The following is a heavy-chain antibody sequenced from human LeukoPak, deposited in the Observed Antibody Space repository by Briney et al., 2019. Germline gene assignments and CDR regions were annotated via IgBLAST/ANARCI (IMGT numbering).Heavy chain of an antibody. CDR1: GGSISSSSYY. CDR3: ARDPGITMVRGVIPHDY. Sequence: SETLSLTCTVSGGSISSSSYYWGWIRQPPGKGLGWIGSIYYSGSTYYNPSLKSRVTISVDTSKNQFSLKLSSVTAADTAVYYCARDPGITMVRGVIPHDYWGQGTLVTVSS. V-gene: IGHV4-39*07. D-gene: IGHD3-10*01. CDR2: IYYSGST. J-gene: IGHJ4*02.